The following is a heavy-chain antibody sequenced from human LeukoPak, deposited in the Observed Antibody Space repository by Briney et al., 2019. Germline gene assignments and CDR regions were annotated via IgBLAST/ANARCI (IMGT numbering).Heavy chain of an antibody. CDR2: IKQDGSEK. V-gene: IGHV3-7*01. CDR3: ARENRYCSGGSCYHPSWFDP. CDR1: GFTFSTYA. Sequence: GGSLRLSCAASGFTFSTYAMSWVRQAPGKGLEWVANIKQDGSEKYYVDSVKGRFTISRDNAKNSLYLQMNSLRAEDTAVYYCARENRYCSGGSCYHPSWFDPWGQGTLVTVSS. D-gene: IGHD2-15*01. J-gene: IGHJ5*02.